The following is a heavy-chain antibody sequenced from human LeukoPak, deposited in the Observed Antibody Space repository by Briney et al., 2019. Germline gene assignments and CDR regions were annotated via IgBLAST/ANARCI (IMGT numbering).Heavy chain of an antibody. CDR1: GGSISRYY. Sequence: SETLSLTCTVSGGSISRYYWSWIRQPPGKGLEVIGYIYYSGSTNYNPSLKSRVTISVDTSKNQFSLKLSSVTAADTAVYYCARVTLVPSMDVWGQGTTVTVSS. CDR2: IYYSGST. CDR3: ARVTLVPSMDV. J-gene: IGHJ6*02. V-gene: IGHV4-59*01. D-gene: IGHD6-13*01.